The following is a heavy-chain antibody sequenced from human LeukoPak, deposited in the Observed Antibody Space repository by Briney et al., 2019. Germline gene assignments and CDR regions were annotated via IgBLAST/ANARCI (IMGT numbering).Heavy chain of an antibody. V-gene: IGHV3-30*18. CDR2: ISYDGSNK. CDR3: AKEGRIAVAHGFDY. D-gene: IGHD6-19*01. Sequence: GRSLRLSCAASGFTFSSYGMHWVRQAPGKGLEWVAVISYDGSNKYYADSVKGRFTISRDNSKNTLYLQMNSLGAEDTAVYYCAKEGRIAVAHGFDYWGQGTLVTVSS. CDR1: GFTFSSYG. J-gene: IGHJ4*02.